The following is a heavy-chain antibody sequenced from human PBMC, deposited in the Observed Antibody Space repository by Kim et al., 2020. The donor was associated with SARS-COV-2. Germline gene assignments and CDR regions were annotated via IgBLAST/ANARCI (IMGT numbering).Heavy chain of an antibody. J-gene: IGHJ5*02. Sequence: ASVKVSCKVSGYTLTELSMHWVRQAPGKGLEWMGGFDPEDVETIYAHKFQGRVTMTEDTSTDTAYMELSSLRSEDTAVYYCATTSVFGDPPRWFDPWGQGTLLTVPS. D-gene: IGHD3-10*02. CDR2: FDPEDVET. CDR1: GYTLTELS. CDR3: ATTSVFGDPPRWFDP. V-gene: IGHV1-24*01.